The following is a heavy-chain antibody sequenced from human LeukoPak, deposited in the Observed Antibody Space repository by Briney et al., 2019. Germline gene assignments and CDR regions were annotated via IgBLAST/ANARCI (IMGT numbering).Heavy chain of an antibody. D-gene: IGHD6-19*01. CDR1: GGSISSSSYY. Sequence: SETLSLTCTVSGGSISSSSYYWGWIRQPPGKGLEWIGSICYSGSTYYNPSLKSRDTISVDTSKNQFSLKLSSVTAADTAVYYCASTEQWLVNDYWGQGTLVTVSS. V-gene: IGHV4-39*01. CDR3: ASTEQWLVNDY. J-gene: IGHJ4*02. CDR2: ICYSGST.